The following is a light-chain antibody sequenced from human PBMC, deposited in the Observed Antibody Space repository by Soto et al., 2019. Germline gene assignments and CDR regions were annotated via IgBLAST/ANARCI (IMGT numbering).Light chain of an antibody. CDR2: EVS. V-gene: IGLV2-14*01. Sequence: QSVLTQPASVSGSPGQSITISCTGSTSDVGAYNYVSWYKHHPGQAPQLMIYEVSNRPSGVSNRFSGSKSGNTASLTISGLQADDEGDYFCSLYSSNGSLIFGPGTKVTVL. J-gene: IGLJ1*01. CDR3: SLYSSNGSLI. CDR1: TSDVGAYNY.